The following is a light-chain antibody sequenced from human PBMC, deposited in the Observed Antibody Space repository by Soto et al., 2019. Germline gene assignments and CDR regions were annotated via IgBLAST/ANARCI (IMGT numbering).Light chain of an antibody. CDR3: QSYDSSLSGVV. Sequence: QSVLTQPPSVSGAPGQSVTMSCTGRSSNIGAGFDVHWYQQLPGTAPKLLIFGNTNRPSGVPDRFSGSKSGTSASLAIAGLQAEDEADYYCQSYDSSLSGVVFGGGTKVTVL. V-gene: IGLV1-40*01. CDR1: SSNIGAGFD. J-gene: IGLJ2*01. CDR2: GNT.